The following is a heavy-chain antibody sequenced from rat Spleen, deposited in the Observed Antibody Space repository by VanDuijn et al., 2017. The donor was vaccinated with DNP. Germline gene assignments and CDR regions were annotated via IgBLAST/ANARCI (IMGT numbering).Heavy chain of an antibody. D-gene: IGHD5-1*01. CDR2: IKAKSNNYAT. V-gene: IGHV6-8*01. CDR1: GFTFSNAW. CDR3: TWTGGSPSAN. Sequence: EVQLVETGGSLVQPGKSLKLTCATSGFTFSNAWMHWVRQSPEKQLEWVGQIKAKSNNYATYYAESVKGRFTISRDDSKSSVYLQMNTLKEEDTAIYYCTWTGGSPSANWGQGTLVTVSS. J-gene: IGHJ3*01.